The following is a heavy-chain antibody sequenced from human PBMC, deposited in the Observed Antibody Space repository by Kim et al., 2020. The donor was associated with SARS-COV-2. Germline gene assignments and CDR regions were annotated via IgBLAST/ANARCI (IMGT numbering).Heavy chain of an antibody. CDR2: ISSTSRYI. D-gene: IGHD6-19*01. J-gene: IGHJ4*02. CDR1: GFTFSTYS. CDR3: ARGPDIAVEQYYFDY. V-gene: IGHV3-21*01. Sequence: GGSLRLSCAVFGFTFSTYSMNWVRQAPGKGLEWVSSISSTSRYIYYADSVKGRFTISRDSAKNSLYLQMNSLRAEDTAVYYCARGPDIAVEQYYFDYWGQGTLVTVSS.